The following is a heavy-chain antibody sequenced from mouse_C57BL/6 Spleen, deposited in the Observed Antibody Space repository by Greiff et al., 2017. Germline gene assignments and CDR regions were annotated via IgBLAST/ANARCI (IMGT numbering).Heavy chain of an antibody. CDR2: IDPSDSYT. J-gene: IGHJ1*03. Sequence: QVQLQQPGAELVRPGPSVKLSCKASGYTFTSYWMHWVKQRPGQGLEWIGVIDPSDSYTNYNQKFKGKATLTVDTSSSTAYMQLSSLTSEDSAVYYCARSATVVGGGYFDVWGTGTTVTVSS. V-gene: IGHV1-59*01. CDR3: ARSATVVGGGYFDV. D-gene: IGHD1-1*01. CDR1: GYTFTSYW.